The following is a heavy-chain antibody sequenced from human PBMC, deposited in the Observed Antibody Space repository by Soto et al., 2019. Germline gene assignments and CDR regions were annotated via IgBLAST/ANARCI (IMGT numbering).Heavy chain of an antibody. Sequence: SETLSLTCTVSGGSISRYYWSWIRQPPGKGLEWIGYIYYSGSTNYNPSLKSRVTISVDTSKNQFSLKLSSVTAADTAVYYCARSDSGSYNYYYGMDVWGQGTTVTVSS. CDR2: IYYSGST. CDR3: ARSDSGSYNYYYGMDV. V-gene: IGHV4-59*01. D-gene: IGHD1-26*01. J-gene: IGHJ6*02. CDR1: GGSISRYY.